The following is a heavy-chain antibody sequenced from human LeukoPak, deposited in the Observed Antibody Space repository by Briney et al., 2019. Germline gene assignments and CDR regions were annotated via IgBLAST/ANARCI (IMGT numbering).Heavy chain of an antibody. CDR3: ARTDRTGALGRFRMRSDAFDI. Sequence: GGSLRLSCAASGFTLSSYAMSWVRQAPGKGLEWVSSISFSGSTYYADSVKGRFTVSRDSSKNTLYLQMSSLRADDTAVYYCARTDRTGALGRFRMRSDAFDIWGQGTMVTVSS. CDR1: GFTLSSYA. D-gene: IGHD3-3*01. CDR2: ISFSGST. V-gene: IGHV3-23*01. J-gene: IGHJ3*02.